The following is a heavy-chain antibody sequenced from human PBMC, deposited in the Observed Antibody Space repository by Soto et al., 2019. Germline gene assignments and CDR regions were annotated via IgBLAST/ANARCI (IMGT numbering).Heavy chain of an antibody. Sequence: TLPLTYTVSEGSISNSRYCRGWIRQPPGKGLEWIGSIYYSGSTYYNPSLKSRVTISVDTSKNQFSLKLSSVTAADTAVYYCARHGTFHSYYAFWSGYHKGNWFDPWGQGTLVIVSS. J-gene: IGHJ5*02. V-gene: IGHV4-39*01. D-gene: IGHD3-3*01. CDR2: IYYSGST. CDR3: ARHGTFHSYYAFWSGYHKGNWFDP. CDR1: EGSISNSRYC.